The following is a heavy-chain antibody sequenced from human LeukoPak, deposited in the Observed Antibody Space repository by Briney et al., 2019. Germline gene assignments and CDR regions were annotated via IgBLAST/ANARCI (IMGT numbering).Heavy chain of an antibody. CDR2: INTNTGNP. D-gene: IGHD3-10*01. CDR1: GYTFINYA. J-gene: IGHJ5*02. Sequence: ASVKVSCKTSGYTFINYAMNWVRQAPGQGLEWMGWINTNTGNPTYAQGFTGRFVFSLDTSVSTAYLQISSLKAEDTAVYYCARDRDGALENWFDPWGQGTLVTVSS. CDR3: ARDRDGALENWFDP. V-gene: IGHV7-4-1*02.